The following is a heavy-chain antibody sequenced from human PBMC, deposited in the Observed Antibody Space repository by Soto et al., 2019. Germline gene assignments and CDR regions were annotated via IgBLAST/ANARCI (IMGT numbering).Heavy chain of an antibody. J-gene: IGHJ4*02. CDR2: ISAYNGNT. CDR3: ARDTPPTDY. CDR1: GYTFTSYH. Sequence: QVQLVQSGAEVKKPGASVKVSCKASGYTFTSYHISWVRQAPGQGLEWMGWISAYNGNTNYAQKPQDRGTMTTDTSXSTAXXELXTLRSDDTAVXYCARDTPPTDYWGQGTLVTVSS. V-gene: IGHV1-18*01.